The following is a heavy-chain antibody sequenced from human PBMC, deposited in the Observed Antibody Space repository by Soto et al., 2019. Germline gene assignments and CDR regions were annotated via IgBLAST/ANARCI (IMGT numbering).Heavy chain of an antibody. V-gene: IGHV3-74*02. CDR2: INGDGSST. D-gene: IGHD1-26*01. Sequence: EVQLLESGGGLVQPGGSLRLSCAASGFTFSSYAMSWVRQAPGKGPEWVSRINGDGSSTSYADSVKGRFTISRDNAKNTLYLQMNSLRAEDTGVYYCASIPPSAVGATSEVDYWGQGILVTVSS. CDR1: GFTFSSYA. CDR3: ASIPPSAVGATSEVDY. J-gene: IGHJ4*02.